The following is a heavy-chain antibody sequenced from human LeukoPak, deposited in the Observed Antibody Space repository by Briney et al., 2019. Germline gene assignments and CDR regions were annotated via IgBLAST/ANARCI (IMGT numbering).Heavy chain of an antibody. D-gene: IGHD2/OR15-2a*01. CDR2: INHSGST. J-gene: IGHJ6*03. CDR3: ARDYVHYYYMDV. CDR1: GGSFSGYY. V-gene: IGHV4-34*01. Sequence: PSETLSLTCAVYGGSFSGYYWSWIRQPPGKGLEWIGEINHSGSTNYNPSLKSRVTISVATSKNQFSLKLSSVTAADTAVYYCARDYVHYYYMDVWGKGTTVTVSS.